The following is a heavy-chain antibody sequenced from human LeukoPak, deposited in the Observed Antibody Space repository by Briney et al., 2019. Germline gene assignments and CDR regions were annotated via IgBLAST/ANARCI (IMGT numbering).Heavy chain of an antibody. CDR1: GFTFSSYG. CDR2: ISGSGGST. Sequence: GGSLRLSCAASGFTFSSYGMSWVRQAPGKGLEWVSAISGSGGSTYYADSVKGRFTISRDNSKNTLYLQMNSLRAEDTAVYHCAIRTPYDYVWGSLFDYWGQGTLVSVSS. J-gene: IGHJ4*02. D-gene: IGHD3-16*01. CDR3: AIRTPYDYVWGSLFDY. V-gene: IGHV3-23*01.